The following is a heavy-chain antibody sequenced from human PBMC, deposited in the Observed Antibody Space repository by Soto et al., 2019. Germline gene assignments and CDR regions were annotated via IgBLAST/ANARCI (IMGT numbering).Heavy chain of an antibody. CDR2: IHYSGST. D-gene: IGHD3-10*01. CDR1: GCSVNIGTYY. CDR3: ARTYGRNFDY. Sequence: PSETLSLTCTVPGCSVNIGTYYWSWIRQPPGKGLEWIGYIHYSGSTNYNPSLKSRVTISVDTSKNQFSLKLSSVTAADTALYYCARTYGRNFDYWGQGTLVTVSS. J-gene: IGHJ4*02. V-gene: IGHV4-61*01.